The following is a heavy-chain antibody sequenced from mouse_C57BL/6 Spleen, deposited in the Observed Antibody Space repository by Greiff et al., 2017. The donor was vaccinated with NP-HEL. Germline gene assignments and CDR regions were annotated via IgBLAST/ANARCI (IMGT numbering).Heavy chain of an antibody. D-gene: IGHD3-2*02. CDR2: ISGGGGNT. CDR1: GFTFSSYT. V-gene: IGHV5-9*01. Sequence: EVNLVESGGGLVKPGGSLKLSCAASGFTFSSYTMSWVRQTPEKRLEWVATISGGGGNTYYPDSVKGRFTISRDNAKNTLYLQMSSLRSEDTALYYCARHGGYSYYFDYWGQGTTLTVSS. J-gene: IGHJ2*01. CDR3: ARHGGYSYYFDY.